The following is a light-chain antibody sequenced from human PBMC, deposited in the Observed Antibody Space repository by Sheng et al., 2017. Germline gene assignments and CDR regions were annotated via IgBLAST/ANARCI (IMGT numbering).Light chain of an antibody. J-gene: IGLJ2*01. V-gene: IGLV1-51*01. CDR2: DNN. Sequence: QSVLTQPPSVSAAPGQKVTISCSGSSSNIGNNYISWYQQLPGAAPKLLIYDNNKRPSGIPDRFSGSKSGTSATLDITGLQTGDEANYYCGTWDNNLSAVVFGGGTKLTVL. CDR1: SSNIGNNY. CDR3: GTWDNNLSAVV.